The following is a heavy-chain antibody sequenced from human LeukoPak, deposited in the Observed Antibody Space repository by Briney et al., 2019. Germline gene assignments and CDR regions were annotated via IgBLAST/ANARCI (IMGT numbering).Heavy chain of an antibody. J-gene: IGHJ4*02. Sequence: GGSLRLSCAATGFTFDDYAMHWVRQAPGKGLEWVSLISGDGGSTYYADSVKGRFTISRDNSKNSLYPQMNSLRTEDTALYYCAKEPSGSADYWGQGTLVTVSS. CDR1: GFTFDDYA. CDR3: AKEPSGSADY. D-gene: IGHD1-26*01. CDR2: ISGDGGST. V-gene: IGHV3-43*02.